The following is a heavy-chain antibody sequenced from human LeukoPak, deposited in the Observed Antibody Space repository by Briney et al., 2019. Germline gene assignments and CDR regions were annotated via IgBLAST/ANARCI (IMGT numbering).Heavy chain of an antibody. D-gene: IGHD3-22*01. V-gene: IGHV1-69*06. CDR2: IIPIFGTA. J-gene: IGHJ4*02. CDR3: ARLSDYYDSSGYYSQFDY. Sequence: SVKVSCKASGGTFSSYAISWVRQAPGQGLEWMGRIIPIFGTANYAQRFQGRVAITADKSTSTAYMELSSLRSEDTAVYYCARLSDYYDSSGYYSQFDYWGQGTLVTVSS. CDR1: GGTFSSYA.